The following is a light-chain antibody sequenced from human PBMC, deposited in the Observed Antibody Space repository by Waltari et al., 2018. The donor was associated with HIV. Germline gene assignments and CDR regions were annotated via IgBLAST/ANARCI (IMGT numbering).Light chain of an antibody. CDR2: DAS. CDR3: QQYNNWPESYT. J-gene: IGKJ2*01. Sequence: EIVMTQSPATLSVSPGERATLSCRASQSIRSNLAWYQQRPGQAPRLLIYDASSRATGIPARFSGSGSETEFTLTINSLQSEDFAVYYCQQYNNWPESYTFGQGTKLEIK. V-gene: IGKV3-15*01. CDR1: QSIRSN.